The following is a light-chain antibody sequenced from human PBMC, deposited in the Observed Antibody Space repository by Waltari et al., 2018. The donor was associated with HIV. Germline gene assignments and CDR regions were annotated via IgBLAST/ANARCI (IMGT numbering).Light chain of an antibody. J-gene: IGKJ3*01. CDR1: RSVVSSSNNQNY. V-gene: IGKV4-1*01. CDR2: WAF. CDR3: QQYETVPFT. Sequence: DIVMTQSPESLTMSPGERATINCQTSRSVVSSSNNQNYLAWYQYKVGQSPELLIYWAFTRGPGVPERFSGGGSGTDFTLTIRGLQADDEAVYYCQQYETVPFTFGPGTTV.